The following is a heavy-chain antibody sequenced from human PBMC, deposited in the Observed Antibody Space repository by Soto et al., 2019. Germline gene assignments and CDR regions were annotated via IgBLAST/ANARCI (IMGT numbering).Heavy chain of an antibody. D-gene: IGHD3-22*01. V-gene: IGHV4-4*07. J-gene: IGHJ6*02. Sequence: QVQLQESGPGLVKPSETLSLTCTVSGGSISSYYWNWIRQPAEKGLEWIGRIYISGSNNYNPSLKSRVSMAVDTSKNQGSRKLRSVTAADTAVYYCARAYYYDDSPYGMDVWGQGTTVTVSS. CDR3: ARAYYYDDSPYGMDV. CDR1: GGSISSYY. CDR2: IYISGSN.